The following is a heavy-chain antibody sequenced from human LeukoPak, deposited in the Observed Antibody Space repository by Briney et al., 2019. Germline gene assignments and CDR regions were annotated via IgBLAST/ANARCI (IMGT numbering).Heavy chain of an antibody. CDR1: GFTFSSYD. D-gene: IGHD3-10*01. J-gene: IGHJ6*02. Sequence: GGSLRLSCAASGFTFSSYDMHWVRQATGKGLEWVSAIGTAGDTYYRGSVKGRFTISRENAKNSLYLQMNSLRAGDTAVYYCARGSYGSGSYYIYYYYGMDVWGQGTTVTVSS. CDR3: ARGSYGSGSYYIYYYYGMDV. V-gene: IGHV3-13*01. CDR2: IGTAGDT.